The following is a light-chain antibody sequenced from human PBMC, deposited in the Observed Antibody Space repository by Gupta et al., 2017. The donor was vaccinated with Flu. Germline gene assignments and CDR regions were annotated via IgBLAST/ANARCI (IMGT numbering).Light chain of an antibody. V-gene: IGLV1-51*01. CDR2: ETD. CDR1: RSNFGDKY. Sequence: QSVLTPPPSLSAAPGQTVTISCSVIRSNFGDKYVSWYQHVPGTAPKLLIFETDKRPSGIPDRFSGSKSGTSAALDITGLQAGDEADYYCGTWDSSLNTWRFGGGTQLTVL. CDR3: GTWDSSLNTWR. J-gene: IGLJ2*01.